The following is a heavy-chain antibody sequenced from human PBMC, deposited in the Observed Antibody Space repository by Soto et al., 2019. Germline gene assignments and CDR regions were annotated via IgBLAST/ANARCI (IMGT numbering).Heavy chain of an antibody. V-gene: IGHV3-23*01. CDR1: GFTFSSYA. Sequence: EVQLLESGGGLVQPGGSLRLSCAASGFTFSSYAMSWVRQAPGKGLEWVSAISGSGGSTYYADSVKGRFTISRDNTKNAPYLQMNSLRAEDTAVYYCAKSGVIAARVYYFDYWGQGTLVTVSS. CDR2: ISGSGGST. D-gene: IGHD6-6*01. CDR3: AKSGVIAARVYYFDY. J-gene: IGHJ4*02.